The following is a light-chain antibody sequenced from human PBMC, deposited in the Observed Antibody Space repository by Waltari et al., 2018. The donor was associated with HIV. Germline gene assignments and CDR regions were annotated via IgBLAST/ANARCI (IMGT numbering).Light chain of an antibody. CDR2: EVS. Sequence: QSALTQPASVSGSRGQSITISRTGTNSDIGSYDLVSWYQQHPGDAPKLIIYEVSYRPSGVSDRFSGSKSINAASLTISGLQADDEADYYCCSYTSAATWVFGGGTKVTVL. CDR1: NSDIGSYDL. CDR3: CSYTSAATWV. J-gene: IGLJ3*02. V-gene: IGLV2-14*01.